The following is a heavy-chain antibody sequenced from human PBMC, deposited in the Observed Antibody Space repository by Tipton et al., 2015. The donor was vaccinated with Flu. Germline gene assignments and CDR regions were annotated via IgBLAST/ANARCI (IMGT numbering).Heavy chain of an antibody. V-gene: IGHV4-59*01. CDR1: GGSISGYY. J-gene: IGHJ4*02. CDR3: SGGRYGELLYFDY. D-gene: IGHD3-10*01. CDR2: IYFSGST. Sequence: LRLPCSVSGGSISGYYWNWIRQPPGKGLEWIGYIYFSGSTEYNPSLRSRVTISLDTSKKHFSLNLSSVIGADTALYYCSGGRYGELLYFDYRGQGTL.